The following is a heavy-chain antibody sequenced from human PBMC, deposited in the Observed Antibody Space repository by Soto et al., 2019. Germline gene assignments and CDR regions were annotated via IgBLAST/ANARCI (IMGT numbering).Heavy chain of an antibody. Sequence: ASVKVSCKASGYTFTSYGISWVRQAPGQVLEWMGWISAYNGNTNYAQKLQGRVTMTTDTSTSTAYMELRSLRSDDTAVYYCAREVEGYSSSSRLNWFDPWGQGTLVTVSS. CDR2: ISAYNGNT. V-gene: IGHV1-18*01. D-gene: IGHD6-6*01. CDR1: GYTFTSYG. CDR3: AREVEGYSSSSRLNWFDP. J-gene: IGHJ5*02.